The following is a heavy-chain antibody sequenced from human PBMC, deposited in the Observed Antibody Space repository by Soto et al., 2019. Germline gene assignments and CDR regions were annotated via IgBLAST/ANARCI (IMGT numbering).Heavy chain of an antibody. V-gene: IGHV1-3*01. CDR1: GYTFTSYA. J-gene: IGHJ5*02. Sequence: ASVKVSCKASGYTFTSYAMHWVRQAPGQRLEWMGWINAGNGNTKYSQKFQGRVTITRDTSASTAYMELSSLRSEDTAVYYCARDMSRELRNWFDPWGQGTLVTVSS. CDR3: ARDMSRELRNWFDP. CDR2: INAGNGNT. D-gene: IGHD1-26*01.